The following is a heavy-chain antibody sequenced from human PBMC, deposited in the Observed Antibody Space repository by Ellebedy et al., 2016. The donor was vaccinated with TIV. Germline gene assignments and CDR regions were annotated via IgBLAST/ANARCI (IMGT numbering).Heavy chain of an antibody. Sequence: ESLKISCEASGFTFSSYSMNWVRQAPGKGLEWVSSISTSSTYIYYADSVKGRFTISRDNAKNSLYLQMNSLRAEDTAVYYCAREGDTAMVHGLDVWGQGTAVTVSS. V-gene: IGHV3-21*01. CDR1: GFTFSSYS. D-gene: IGHD5-18*01. CDR3: AREGDTAMVHGLDV. J-gene: IGHJ6*02. CDR2: ISTSSTYI.